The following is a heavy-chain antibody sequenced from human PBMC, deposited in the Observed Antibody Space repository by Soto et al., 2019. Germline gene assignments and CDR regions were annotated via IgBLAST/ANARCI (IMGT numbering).Heavy chain of an antibody. Sequence: PPGKGLEWIGSIYYSGSTYYNVSLKSRVTISVDTSKNHFXLKXSSVTAADTAVYYCATYVTVAGTFFYYWGQGALVTVSS. V-gene: IGHV4-39*02. CDR2: IYYSGST. CDR3: ATYVTVAGTFFYY. J-gene: IGHJ4*02. D-gene: IGHD6-19*01.